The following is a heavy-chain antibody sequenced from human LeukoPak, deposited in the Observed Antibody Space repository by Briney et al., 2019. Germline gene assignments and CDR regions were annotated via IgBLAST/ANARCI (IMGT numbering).Heavy chain of an antibody. CDR1: GYSFTSYW. J-gene: IGHJ4*02. CDR2: IYPGDSDT. CDR3: ARREPGDYGSYYFDY. V-gene: IGHV5-51*01. Sequence: SGESLRISCKGSGYSFTSYWIGWVRQMPGKGLEWMGIIYPGDSDTRYSPSFQGQVTISADKSISTAYLQWSSLKASDTAMYYCARREPGDYGSYYFDYWGQGTLVTVSS. D-gene: IGHD4-17*01.